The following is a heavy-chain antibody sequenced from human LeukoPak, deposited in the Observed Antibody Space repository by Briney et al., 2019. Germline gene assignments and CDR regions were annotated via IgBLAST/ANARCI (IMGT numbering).Heavy chain of an antibody. V-gene: IGHV3-7*01. CDR3: ARNHDYGDYRWYFDL. Sequence: GGSLRLSCAASGFTFSSYWMSWVRQAPGKGLEWVANIKQDGSEKYYVDSVKGRFTISRDNAKNSLYLQMNSLRAEDTAVYYCARNHDYGDYRWYFDLWGRGTLVTVSS. J-gene: IGHJ2*01. CDR1: GFTFSSYW. D-gene: IGHD4-17*01. CDR2: IKQDGSEK.